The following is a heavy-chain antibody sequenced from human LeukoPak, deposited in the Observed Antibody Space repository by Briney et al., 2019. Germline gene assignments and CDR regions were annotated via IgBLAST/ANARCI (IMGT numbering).Heavy chain of an antibody. V-gene: IGHV3-30*02. CDR3: AKDGWGYDILAGYPFDY. CDR2: IRYDGSNK. CDR1: GFTFSSYG. J-gene: IGHJ4*02. D-gene: IGHD3-9*01. Sequence: HPGGSLRLSCAASGFTFSSYGMHWVRQAPGKGLEWVAFIRYDGSNKYYAVSVKGRFTISRDNSKNTLYLQMNSLRAEDTAVYYCAKDGWGYDILAGYPFDYWGQGTLVTVSS.